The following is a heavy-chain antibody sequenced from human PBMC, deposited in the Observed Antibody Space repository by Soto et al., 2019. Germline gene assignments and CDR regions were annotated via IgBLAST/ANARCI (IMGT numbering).Heavy chain of an antibody. CDR1: GGSFSGYI. Sequence: PSETLSLTCAVSGGSFSGYIWTWIRQTPGKGLQWIGQINHSGSSIYNPSLKNRVTISTMSNNKFSLELSSVTAADTAVYYCARGGSGYYYYYYGMDVWGQGTTVTVSS. CDR2: INHSGSS. V-gene: IGHV4-34*01. CDR3: ARGGSGYYYYYYGMDV. J-gene: IGHJ6*02. D-gene: IGHD3-22*01.